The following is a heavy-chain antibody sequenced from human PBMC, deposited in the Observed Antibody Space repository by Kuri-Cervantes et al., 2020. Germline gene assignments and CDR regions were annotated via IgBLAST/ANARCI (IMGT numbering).Heavy chain of an antibody. J-gene: IGHJ6*02. CDR1: GGSISSYY. Sequence: SETLSLTCTVSGGSISSYYWSWIRQPPGKGLEWIGYIYYSGSTYYNPSLKSRVTISVDTSKNQFSLKLSSVTAADTAVYYCARDKYGSGLFGMDVWGQGTTVTVSS. V-gene: IGHV4-59*06. D-gene: IGHD3-10*01. CDR3: ARDKYGSGLFGMDV. CDR2: IYYSGST.